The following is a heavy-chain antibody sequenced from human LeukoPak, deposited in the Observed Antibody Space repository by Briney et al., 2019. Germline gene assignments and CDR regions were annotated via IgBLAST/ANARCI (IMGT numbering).Heavy chain of an antibody. Sequence: PGGSLRLSCAVSGFTFDDYAMHWVRQVPGKVLEWVSGISWNSGSIGYADSVKGRFTISRDNAKNSLYLQMNSLRAEDTALYYCAKDDTYGSGSFFDYWGQGTLVTVSS. J-gene: IGHJ4*02. D-gene: IGHD3-10*01. CDR1: GFTFDDYA. V-gene: IGHV3-9*01. CDR2: ISWNSGSI. CDR3: AKDDTYGSGSFFDY.